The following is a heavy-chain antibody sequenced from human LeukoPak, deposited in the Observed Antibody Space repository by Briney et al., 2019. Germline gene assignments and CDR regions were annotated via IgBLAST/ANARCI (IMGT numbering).Heavy chain of an antibody. Sequence: PSETLSLTCAVYGGSFSGYYWSWIRQPPGKGLEWIGEINHSGSTNYNPSLKSRVTISVDTSKNQFSLKLSSVTAADTAVYYCARYEVIACDAFDTWGHETMGTVSS. CDR2: INHSGST. J-gene: IGHJ3*02. CDR1: GGSFSGYY. CDR3: ARYEVIACDAFDT. D-gene: IGHD3-22*01. V-gene: IGHV4-34*01.